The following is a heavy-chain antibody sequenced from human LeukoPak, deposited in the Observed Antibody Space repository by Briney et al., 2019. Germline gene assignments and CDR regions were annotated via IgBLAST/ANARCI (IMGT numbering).Heavy chain of an antibody. J-gene: IGHJ6*03. V-gene: IGHV1-18*01. CDR3: ARDKAEDFWSGYWYYYYYMDV. CDR1: GYTYTSYG. Sequence: ASVKVSCKASGYTYTSYGIGWVRQAPGQGLEWMGWISAYNGNTNYAQKLQGRVTMTTDTSTSTAYMELRSLRSDDTAVYYCARDKAEDFWSGYWYYYYYMDVWGKGTTVTVSS. CDR2: ISAYNGNT. D-gene: IGHD3-3*01.